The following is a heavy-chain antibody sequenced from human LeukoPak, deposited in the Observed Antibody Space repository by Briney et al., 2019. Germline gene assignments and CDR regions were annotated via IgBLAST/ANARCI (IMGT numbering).Heavy chain of an antibody. Sequence: GSLRLSCAASGFTFSSYAMHWVRQPPGKGLEWIGYVYYSGSTNYNPSLKSRVTISVDTSKNQFSLKLSSVTAADTAVYYCARVYGAGYDFRGAFDIWGQGTMVTVSS. CDR3: ARVYGAGYDFRGAFDI. CDR2: VYYSGST. CDR1: GFTFSSYA. D-gene: IGHD5-12*01. V-gene: IGHV4-59*01. J-gene: IGHJ3*02.